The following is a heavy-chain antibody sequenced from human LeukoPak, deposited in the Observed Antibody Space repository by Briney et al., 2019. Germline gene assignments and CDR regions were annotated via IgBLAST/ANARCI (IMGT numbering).Heavy chain of an antibody. CDR2: IKQDGSEK. V-gene: IGHV3-7*01. D-gene: IGHD3-16*01. CDR3: ARIQAGGYFDY. J-gene: IGHJ4*02. CDR1: GFTFSSYW. Sequence: GGSLRLSCAASGFTFSSYWMSWVRQAPGKGLEWVANIKQDGSEKHYVDSVKGRFTISRDNAKNSLYPQMNSLRAEDTAVYYCARIQAGGYFDYWGQGTLVTVSS.